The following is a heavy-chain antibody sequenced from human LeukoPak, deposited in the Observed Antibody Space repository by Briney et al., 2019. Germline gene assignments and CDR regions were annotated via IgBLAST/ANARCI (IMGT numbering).Heavy chain of an antibody. CDR1: GFTFNSYG. CDR3: ARDSGGVPASFDY. V-gene: IGHV3-33*01. D-gene: IGHD2-2*01. J-gene: IGHJ4*02. CDR2: IWYDGSNK. Sequence: GGSLRLSCAASGFTFNSYGMHGVRQAPGKGLEWVAVIWYDGSNKYYADSVKGRFTISRDNSKNTLYLQMNSLRAEDTAVYYCARDSGGVPASFDYWGQGTLVTVSS.